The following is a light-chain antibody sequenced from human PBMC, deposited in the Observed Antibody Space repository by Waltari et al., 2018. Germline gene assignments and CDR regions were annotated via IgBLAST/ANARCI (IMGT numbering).Light chain of an antibody. V-gene: IGKV1-5*01. Sequence: DIQMTQSPSTLSASVGDRVTITCRASQSISDWLALYQQKPGKAPKLLIYYASTLESGVPSRFSGSGSGTEFTLTISSLQPDDFATYYCQQYNDWSTFGQGTKLEI. J-gene: IGKJ2*01. CDR3: QQYNDWST. CDR2: YAS. CDR1: QSISDW.